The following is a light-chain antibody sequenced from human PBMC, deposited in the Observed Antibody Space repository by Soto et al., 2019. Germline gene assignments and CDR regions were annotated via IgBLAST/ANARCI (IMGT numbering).Light chain of an antibody. CDR1: QSISTY. V-gene: IGKV1-39*01. CDR3: QQSYSPPWT. Sequence: DIQMTQSPSSLSASVGDRVTITCRASQSISTYLNWYQQKPGKAPEFLIYSASSLQSGVXSXFXXXXXXXXXTXTINSLQPEDFATYYCQQSYSPPWTFGQGTKVEIK. J-gene: IGKJ1*01. CDR2: SAS.